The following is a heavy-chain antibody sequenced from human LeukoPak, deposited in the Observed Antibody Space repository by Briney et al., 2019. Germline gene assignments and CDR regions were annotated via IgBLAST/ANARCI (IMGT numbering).Heavy chain of an antibody. CDR1: GGTFSHYA. CDR2: IIPLFGTP. Sequence: SVKVSCTASGGTFSHYAISWVRQAPGQGLEWMGGIIPLFGTPNYAQKFQGRVTITADKSTSTAYMELSSLRSEDTAVYYCARGWLAETTVVTPYNYWGQGTLVTVSS. D-gene: IGHD4-23*01. CDR3: ARGWLAETTVVTPYNY. J-gene: IGHJ4*02. V-gene: IGHV1-69*06.